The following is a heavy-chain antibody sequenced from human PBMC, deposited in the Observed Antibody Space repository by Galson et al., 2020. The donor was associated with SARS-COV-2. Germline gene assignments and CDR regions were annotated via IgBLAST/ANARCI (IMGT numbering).Heavy chain of an antibody. CDR2: INSDGSST. CDR3: ARVGTRSGWKYYFDY. J-gene: IGHJ4*02. Sequence: TGGSLRLSCAASGFTFSSCWMHWVRQAPGKGLVWVSRINSDGSSTSYADSVKGRFTISRDNAKNTLYLQMSSLRAEDTAVYYCARVGTRSGWKYYFDYWGQGTLVTVSS. CDR1: GFTFSSCW. V-gene: IGHV3-74*01. D-gene: IGHD6-19*01.